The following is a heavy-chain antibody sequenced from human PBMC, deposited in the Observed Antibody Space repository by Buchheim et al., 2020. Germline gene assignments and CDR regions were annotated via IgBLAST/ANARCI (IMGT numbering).Heavy chain of an antibody. CDR2: IKQDGSDI. CDR3: ARVSSSWFDY. J-gene: IGHJ4*02. V-gene: IGHV3-7*01. Sequence: EVQLVESGGGLVQPGGSLRLSCAASGFTFSSYWMSLVRQAPGKVLELVANIKQDGSDIYYVDSVKGRFTISRDHANNSLYLQMNSLRAEDTAVYYCARVSSSWFDYWGQGTL. D-gene: IGHD6-13*01. CDR1: GFTFSSYW.